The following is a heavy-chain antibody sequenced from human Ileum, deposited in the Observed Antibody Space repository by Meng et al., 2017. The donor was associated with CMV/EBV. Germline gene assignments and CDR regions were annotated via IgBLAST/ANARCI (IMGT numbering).Heavy chain of an antibody. CDR3: AKGSRWVDP. Sequence: GESLKISCAASGFIFSDYSMTWVRQVPGKGLEWVSVVFTGSSKKYYAESVRGRFTIFRDDFNNRVYLQMNSLRVDDTAVYYCAKGSRWVDPWGPGTLVTVSS. V-gene: IGHV3-23*03. J-gene: IGHJ5*02. CDR2: VFTGSSKK. D-gene: IGHD2-2*01. CDR1: GFIFSDYS.